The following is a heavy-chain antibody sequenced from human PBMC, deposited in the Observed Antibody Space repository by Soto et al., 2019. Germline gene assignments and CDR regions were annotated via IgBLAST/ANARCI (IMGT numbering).Heavy chain of an antibody. CDR1: GDSITTNGYY. D-gene: IGHD6-13*01. CDR2: VYWTGST. V-gene: IGHV4-39*07. CDR3: ARGSSRWDY. Sequence: SEPLSLTCSVSGDSITTNGYYWGWIRQPPGKGLQWIGNVYWTGSTFSHPSLTSRVFISVDTSKNEFSLRLTSVTAADTAMYYCARGSSRWDYWGQGTLVTVSS. J-gene: IGHJ4*02.